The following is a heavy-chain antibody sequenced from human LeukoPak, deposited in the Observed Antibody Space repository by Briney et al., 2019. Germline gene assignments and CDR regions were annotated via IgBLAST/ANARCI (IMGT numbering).Heavy chain of an antibody. CDR1: GFNLTDYW. Sequence: GGSLRLSCAASGFNLTDYWMSWVRQAPGKGLEWVAIIRPDANDGSYVDSVKGRFTISRDNAKNSLYLQVHSLRAEDTAVYFCARADWGSIDYWGQGALVTVSS. D-gene: IGHD7-27*01. J-gene: IGHJ4*02. V-gene: IGHV3-7*01. CDR3: ARADWGSIDY. CDR2: IRPDANDG.